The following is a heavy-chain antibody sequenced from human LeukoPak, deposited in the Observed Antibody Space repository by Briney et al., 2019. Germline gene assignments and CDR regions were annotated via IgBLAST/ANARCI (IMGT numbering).Heavy chain of an antibody. CDR1: GFTFSSYG. J-gene: IGHJ5*02. CDR2: LSYDGSNK. Sequence: GGSLRLSCAASGFTFSSYGMHWVRQAPGKGLEWVAVLSYDGSNKYYADSVKSRFTISRDNSKNTLCLQMNSLRAEDTAVYYCAKSGTQYNSWFDPWGQGTLVTVSS. D-gene: IGHD6-6*01. CDR3: AKSGTQYNSWFDP. V-gene: IGHV3-30*18.